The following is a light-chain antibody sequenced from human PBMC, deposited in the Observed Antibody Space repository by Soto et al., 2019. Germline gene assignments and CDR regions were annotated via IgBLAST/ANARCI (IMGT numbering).Light chain of an antibody. V-gene: IGLV2-14*01. CDR1: SSDVGGYNY. Sequence: QSALTQPASVSGSPGQSITISYTGTSSDVGGYNYVSWYQQHPGKAPKLMIYEVSNRPSGISNRFSGSRSANTASLTISGLQAEDEADYYCSSYTSSITRVFGTRTKVTVL. J-gene: IGLJ1*01. CDR3: SSYTSSITRV. CDR2: EVS.